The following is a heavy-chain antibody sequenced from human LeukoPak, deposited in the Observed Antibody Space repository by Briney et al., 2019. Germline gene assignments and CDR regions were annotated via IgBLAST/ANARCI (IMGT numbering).Heavy chain of an antibody. CDR2: ISSNGGST. CDR1: GFPFNRYT. CDR3: VKGNPATRNTKDYFDY. V-gene: IGHV3-64D*09. D-gene: IGHD1-1*01. Sequence: GGSLRLSCSASGFPFNRYTMHWVRQAPGKGLEYVSSISSNGGSTYYADSVKGRFTISRDNSKNTVYLQMSSLRPEDTAVYYCVKGNPATRNTKDYFDYWGQGTLVTVSS. J-gene: IGHJ4*02.